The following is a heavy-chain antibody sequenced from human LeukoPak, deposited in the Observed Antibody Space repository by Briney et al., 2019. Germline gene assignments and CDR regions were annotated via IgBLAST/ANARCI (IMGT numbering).Heavy chain of an antibody. CDR1: GFAFSSYW. Sequence: PGGSLRLSCAASGFAFSSYWMHWVRKAPGKGLVWVSRINSDGSSTNHADSVKGRFTISRDNAKNTLYLQMNSLRAEDTAVYYCARGRSSSNDYWGQGTLVTFSS. D-gene: IGHD5-18*01. J-gene: IGHJ4*02. CDR2: INSDGSST. CDR3: ARGRSSSNDY. V-gene: IGHV3-74*01.